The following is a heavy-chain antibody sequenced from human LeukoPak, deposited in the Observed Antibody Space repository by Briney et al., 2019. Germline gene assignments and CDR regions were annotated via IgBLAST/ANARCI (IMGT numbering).Heavy chain of an antibody. CDR1: GGSISSGGYY. V-gene: IGHV4-31*03. Sequence: SETLSLTCTVSGGSISSGGYYWSWIRQHPGKGLEWIGYIYYSGSTYYNPSLKSRVTISVDTSKNQFSLKLRSVTAADTALYFCAREGYYYDSSGPIDYWGQGTRVTVSS. CDR3: AREGYYYDSSGPIDY. J-gene: IGHJ4*02. CDR2: IYYSGST. D-gene: IGHD3-22*01.